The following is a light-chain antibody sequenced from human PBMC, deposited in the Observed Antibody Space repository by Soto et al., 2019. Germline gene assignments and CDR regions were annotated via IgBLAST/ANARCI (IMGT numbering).Light chain of an antibody. Sequence: QPVLTQPPSASGSPGQSVTISCTGTSSDVGGYNYVSWYQQHPGKAPKLMIYEVSKRPSGVPDRFSGSKSGNTASLTVSGLQAEDEADYYCISYAGSNLLYVFGTGTELTVL. V-gene: IGLV2-8*01. CDR1: SSDVGGYNY. CDR3: ISYAGSNLLYV. CDR2: EVS. J-gene: IGLJ1*01.